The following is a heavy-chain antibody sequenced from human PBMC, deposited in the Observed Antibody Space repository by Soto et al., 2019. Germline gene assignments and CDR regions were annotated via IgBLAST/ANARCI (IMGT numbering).Heavy chain of an antibody. CDR2: ISYDASNK. Sequence: GGSLRLSCAASGFTFSSYGMHWVRQAPGKGLEWVAVISYDASNKYYADSVKGRFTISRDNSKNTLYLQMNSLRAEDTAVYYCAKDGGGVCSSTSCYTREGMDVWGQGTTVTVS. J-gene: IGHJ6*02. CDR1: GFTFSSYG. V-gene: IGHV3-30*18. D-gene: IGHD2-2*01. CDR3: AKDGGGVCSSTSCYTREGMDV.